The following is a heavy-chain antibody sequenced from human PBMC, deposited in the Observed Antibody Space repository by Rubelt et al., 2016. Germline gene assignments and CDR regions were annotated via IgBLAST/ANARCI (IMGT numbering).Heavy chain of an antibody. J-gene: IGHJ4*02. V-gene: IGHV3-30*04. CDR1: GFTFSTYA. D-gene: IGHD3-16*01. CDR2: ISHDGSSK. CDR3: ARDGVDY. Sequence: VRLLESGGGLVQTGGSPRLSCAASGFTFSTYAIHWVRQAPGKGLEWVADISHDGSSKYYADSVKGRFTISRDNSKNTLYLQMNSLTVDDTAVYYCARDGVDYWGQGTLVTVSS.